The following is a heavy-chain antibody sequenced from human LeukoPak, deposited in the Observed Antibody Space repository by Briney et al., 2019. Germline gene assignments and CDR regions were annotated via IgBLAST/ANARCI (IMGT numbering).Heavy chain of an antibody. D-gene: IGHD4-23*01. J-gene: IGHJ4*02. V-gene: IGHV4-39*07. Sequence: SETLSLTCTLSRGSITSTNYCWAWIRQPPGKWLEWIGSISYSGSTYYNPSLKSRVTISGDTSRDQFSLRLSSVTAADTAVYYCARVRTGGDSVLAYFFDLWGQGTLVTVSS. CDR2: ISYSGST. CDR1: RGSITSTNYC. CDR3: ARVRTGGDSVLAYFFDL.